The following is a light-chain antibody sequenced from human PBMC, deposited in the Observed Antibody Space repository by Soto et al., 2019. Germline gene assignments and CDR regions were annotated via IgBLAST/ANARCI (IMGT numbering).Light chain of an antibody. CDR3: QQGNTWPWT. Sequence: EVVLTQSPDTLSLSPGERATLSCGASQSVSSSYLAWYQQKPGQAPRLLIYGASSRATGIPGRFSGSGSGTDFTLIISSLEPEDFAFYYCQQGNTWPWTFGQGTKVDIK. V-gene: IGKV3D-20*02. CDR1: QSVSSSY. J-gene: IGKJ1*01. CDR2: GAS.